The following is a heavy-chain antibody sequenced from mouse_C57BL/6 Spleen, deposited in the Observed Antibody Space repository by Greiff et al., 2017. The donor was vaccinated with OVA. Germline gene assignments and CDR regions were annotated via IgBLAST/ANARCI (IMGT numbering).Heavy chain of an antibody. D-gene: IGHD2-1*01. V-gene: IGHV1-15*01. J-gene: IGHJ2*01. CDR3: TRVDYGNSVGY. Sequence: QVQLQQSGAELVRPGASVTLSCKASGYTFTDYEMHWVKQTPVHGLEWIGAIDPETGGTAYNQKFKGKAILTADKSSSTAYMELRSLTSEDSAVYYCTRVDYGNSVGYWGQGTTLTVSS. CDR2: IDPETGGT. CDR1: GYTFTDYE.